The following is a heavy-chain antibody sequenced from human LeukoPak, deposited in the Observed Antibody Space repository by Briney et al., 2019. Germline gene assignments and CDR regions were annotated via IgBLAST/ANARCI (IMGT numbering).Heavy chain of an antibody. Sequence: GASVKVSCKASGYTFTSYDINWVRQATGQGLEWMGWMNPNSGNTGYAQKFQSRVTITRNTSISTAYMELSSLRSEDTAVYYCAVGYSYGPDAFDIWGQGTMATVSS. CDR1: GYTFTSYD. J-gene: IGHJ3*02. V-gene: IGHV1-8*03. D-gene: IGHD5-18*01. CDR2: MNPNSGNT. CDR3: AVGYSYGPDAFDI.